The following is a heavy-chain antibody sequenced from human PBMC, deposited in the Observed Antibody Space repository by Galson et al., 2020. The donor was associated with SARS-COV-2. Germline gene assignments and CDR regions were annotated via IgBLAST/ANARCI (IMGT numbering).Heavy chain of an antibody. D-gene: IGHD6-13*01. J-gene: IGHJ5*02. CDR2: IYYSGST. V-gene: IGHV4-39*07. CDR1: GGSISSSSYY. CDR3: AGKTLPVRWIAAAWFDP. Sequence: SETLSLTCTVSGGSISSSSYYWGGIRQPPGKGLEWIGSIYYSGSTYYNPSLKSRVTISVDTSKNQFSLKLSSVTAADTAVYYCAGKTLPVRWIAAAWFDPWGQGTLVTVSS.